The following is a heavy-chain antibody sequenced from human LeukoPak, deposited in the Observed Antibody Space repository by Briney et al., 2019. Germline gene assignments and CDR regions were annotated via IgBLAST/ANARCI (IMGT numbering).Heavy chain of an antibody. V-gene: IGHV1-2*02. Sequence: GASVKVSCKASGYDFTGYTMHWVRRAPGQGLEWMGCINPNSGGTIYAQKFQGRVTMTRDTSLSTAYMELSSLRSEDTAVYYCARASPVIPSNYFDYWGQGTLVTVSS. D-gene: IGHD2/OR15-2a*01. CDR2: INPNSGGT. CDR3: ARASPVIPSNYFDY. J-gene: IGHJ4*02. CDR1: GYDFTGYT.